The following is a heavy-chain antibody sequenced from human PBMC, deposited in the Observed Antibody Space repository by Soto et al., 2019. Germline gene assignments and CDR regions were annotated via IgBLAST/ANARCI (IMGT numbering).Heavy chain of an antibody. V-gene: IGHV1-18*01. CDR2: ISASKGNT. CDR3: ARVQDYGDSVVRENHPPVF. Sequence: QVQLVQSGAEVKKPGASVKVSCKASGYTFTFYGITWVRQAPGQGLEWMGWISASKGNTNYAQKFQGRFTMTTDTSTGTAYMELRRLNSDDTAVYYCARVQDYGDSVVRENHPPVFWCQGTLVTASS. J-gene: IGHJ4*02. CDR1: GYTFTFYG. D-gene: IGHD4-17*01.